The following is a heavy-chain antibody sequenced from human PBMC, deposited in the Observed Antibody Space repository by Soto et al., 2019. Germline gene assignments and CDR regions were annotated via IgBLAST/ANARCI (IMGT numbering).Heavy chain of an antibody. J-gene: IGHJ5*02. CDR2: IKEDGSEK. D-gene: IGHD3-16*02. V-gene: IGHV3-7*03. CDR1: GFILRNYF. CDR3: ARYRSLDP. Sequence: GGSLRLSCADSGFILRNYFMIWVRQAPGMGLQWVASIKEDGSEKYYVDPVKGRFTISRENAKNSLYLQMNSLRAEDTAVYYCARYRSLDPWGQGILVTVSS.